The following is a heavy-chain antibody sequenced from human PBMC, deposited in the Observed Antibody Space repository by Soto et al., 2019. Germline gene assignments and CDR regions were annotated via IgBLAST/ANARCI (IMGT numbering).Heavy chain of an antibody. CDR3: ARGRDEEGMITFGGVIV. CDR1: GGTFSSYA. V-gene: IGHV1-69*01. D-gene: IGHD3-16*02. CDR2: IIPIFGTA. J-gene: IGHJ4*02. Sequence: QVQLVQSGAEVKKPGSSVKVSCKACGGTFSSYAISWVRQAPGQGLEWMGGIIPIFGTANYAQKFQGRVTITADESTSTAYMELSSLRSEDTAVYYCARGRDEEGMITFGGVIVWGQGTLVTVSS.